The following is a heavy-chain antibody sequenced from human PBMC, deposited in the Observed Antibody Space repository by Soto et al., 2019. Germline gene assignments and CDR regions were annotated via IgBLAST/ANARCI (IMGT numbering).Heavy chain of an antibody. Sequence: ASVKVSCKASGYTFTSYGISWVRQAPGQGLEWMGWISAYNGNTNYAQKLQGRVTMTTDTSTSTAYMELRSLRSDDMAVYYCAREGRAIAVAGTRIFDYWGQGTLVTVSS. CDR2: ISAYNGNT. J-gene: IGHJ4*02. D-gene: IGHD6-19*01. CDR1: GYTFTSYG. V-gene: IGHV1-18*03. CDR3: AREGRAIAVAGTRIFDY.